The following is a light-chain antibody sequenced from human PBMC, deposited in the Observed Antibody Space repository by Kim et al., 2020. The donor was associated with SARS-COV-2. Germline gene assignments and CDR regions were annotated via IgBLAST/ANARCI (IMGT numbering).Light chain of an antibody. CDR1: SGYNNYK. V-gene: IGLV9-49*01. J-gene: IGLJ3*02. CDR2: VGSGGIVG. Sequence: QLVLTQPRSASASLGASVTLTCTLSSGYNNYKVDWYQQRPGRGPRFVMRVGSGGIVGSKGYGSPDRFSVLGSGLNRYLTIKNVQEEDESDYHCGTDHGTGSNFVWVFGGGTKLTVL. CDR3: GTDHGTGSNFVWV.